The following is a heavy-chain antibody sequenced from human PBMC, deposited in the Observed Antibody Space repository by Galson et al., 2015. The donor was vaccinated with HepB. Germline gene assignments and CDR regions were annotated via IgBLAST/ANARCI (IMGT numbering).Heavy chain of an antibody. CDR3: ARVAFSSWYRYFDY. CDR1: GFTVSSNY. Sequence: SLRLSCAASGFTVSSNYMSWVRQAPGKGLVWVSDIYSGGSTYYADSVKGRFTISRDNSKNTLCLQMNSLRAEDTAVYYCARVAFSSWYRYFDYWGQGTLVTVSS. D-gene: IGHD6-13*01. V-gene: IGHV3-66*02. J-gene: IGHJ4*02. CDR2: IYSGGST.